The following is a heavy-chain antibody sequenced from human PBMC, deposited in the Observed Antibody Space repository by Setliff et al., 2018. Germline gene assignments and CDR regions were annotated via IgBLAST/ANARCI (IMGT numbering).Heavy chain of an antibody. CDR2: ISTDGSSI. D-gene: IGHD1-26*01. Sequence: GGSLRLSCAASGSTLSTYWMHWVRQAPGQGLVWVARISTDGSSITYADSVKGRFTIPRDNARNTLYLQMNSLTAEDTAVYYCARVGSKPQLGWFDPWGQGTLVTVSS. V-gene: IGHV3-74*03. J-gene: IGHJ5*02. CDR1: GSTLSTYW. CDR3: ARVGSKPQLGWFDP.